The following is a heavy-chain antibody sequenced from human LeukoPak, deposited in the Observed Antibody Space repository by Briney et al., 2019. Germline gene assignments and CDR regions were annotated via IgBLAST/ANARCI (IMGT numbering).Heavy chain of an antibody. CDR1: GFTFSSYA. Sequence: WGSLRLSCAASGFTFSSYAMTWVRQAPGKGLEWVSGLSGSGGSTYYADSVKGRFTISRDNSKNTLYLQMNSLRAEDTAVYYCAKDRDIVSPTSAYFYFDYWGQGTPVSVSS. V-gene: IGHV3-23*01. J-gene: IGHJ4*02. CDR3: AKDRDIVSPTSAYFYFDY. CDR2: LSGSGGST. D-gene: IGHD5/OR15-5a*01.